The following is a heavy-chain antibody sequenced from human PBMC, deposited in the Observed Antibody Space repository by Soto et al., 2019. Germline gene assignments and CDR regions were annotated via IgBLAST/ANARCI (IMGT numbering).Heavy chain of an antibody. J-gene: IGHJ4*02. CDR3: ARDSGRWSRPAASGDY. CDR2: ISSSSSYI. CDR1: GFTFSSYS. Sequence: EVQLVESGGGLVKPGGSLRLSCAASGFTFSSYSMNWVRQAPGKGLEWVSSISSSSSYIYYADSVKGRFTISRDNAKNSLYLQMNSLRAEDTAVYYCARDSGRWSRPAASGDYWGQGTLVTVSS. D-gene: IGHD2-15*01. V-gene: IGHV3-21*01.